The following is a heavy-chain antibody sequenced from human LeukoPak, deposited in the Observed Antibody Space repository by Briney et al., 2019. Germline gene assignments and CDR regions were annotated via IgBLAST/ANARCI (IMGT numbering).Heavy chain of an antibody. J-gene: IGHJ5*02. V-gene: IGHV1-2*02. CDR3: ARGIYSGIYGRLDP. CDR1: GYTFTAWY. CDR2: IDPNSGGT. Sequence: ASVKVSCKASGYTFTAWYIHWVRQAPGQGLEWVGWIDPNSGGTGYAQKFQGRVTLTRDTSIRTAYMDLSSLRSDDTAVYYCARGIYSGIYGRLDPWGQGTLVTVSS. D-gene: IGHD3-10*01.